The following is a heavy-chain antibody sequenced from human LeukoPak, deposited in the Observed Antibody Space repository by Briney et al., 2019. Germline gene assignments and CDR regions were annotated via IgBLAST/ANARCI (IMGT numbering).Heavy chain of an antibody. CDR1: GGSVSSGGYG. CDR2: IYYSGST. D-gene: IGHD3-9*01. V-gene: IGHV4-31*03. J-gene: IGHJ4*02. Sequence: SETLSLTCTVSGGSVSSGGYGWSWLREQPGKGLEWIVYIYYSGSTYYNPSLKSRVTISVDTSKNQFSLKLSSVTAADTAVYYCARVILTGYSLIDYWGQGTLVTVSS. CDR3: ARVILTGYSLIDY.